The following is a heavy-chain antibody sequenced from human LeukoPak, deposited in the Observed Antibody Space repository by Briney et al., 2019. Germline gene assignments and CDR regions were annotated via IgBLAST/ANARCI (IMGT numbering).Heavy chain of an antibody. CDR1: GDSVSSNSAA. V-gene: IGHV6-1*01. CDR3: ARGIAAASPTSYFDY. Sequence: SQTLSLTCAISGDSVSSNSAAWNWIRQSPSRGLEWLGRTYYRSKWYSDYAVSVKSRIIINPDTSKNQFSLQLTSVTPDDTAVYYCARGIAAASPTSYFDYWGQGTLVTVSS. J-gene: IGHJ4*02. CDR2: TYYRSKWYS. D-gene: IGHD6-13*01.